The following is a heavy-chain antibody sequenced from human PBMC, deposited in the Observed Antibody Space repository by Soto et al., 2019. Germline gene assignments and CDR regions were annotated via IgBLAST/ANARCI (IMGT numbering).Heavy chain of an antibody. J-gene: IGHJ6*02. CDR1: GFTFSSYA. CDR3: ARDYGDSYYYDGMDV. V-gene: IGHV3-30-3*01. D-gene: IGHD4-17*01. Sequence: QVQLVESGGGVVQPGRSLRLSCAASGFTFSSYAMHWVRQAPGKGLEWVAVISYDGSNKYYADSVKGRFTISRDNSKNTLYLHMNSLRAEDTAVYYCARDYGDSYYYDGMDVWGQGTTVTVSS. CDR2: ISYDGSNK.